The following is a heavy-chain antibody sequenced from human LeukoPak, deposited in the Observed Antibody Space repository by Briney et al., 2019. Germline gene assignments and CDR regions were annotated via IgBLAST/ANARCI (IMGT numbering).Heavy chain of an antibody. D-gene: IGHD6-19*01. CDR1: GFIFSSYW. CDR3: ARGVDDIAVAGHFDY. V-gene: IGHV3-74*01. CDR2: INSDGSST. J-gene: IGHJ4*02. Sequence: GGSLRLSCAASGFIFSSYWMHWVRQAPGKGLVWVSRINSDGSSTGYADSVKGRFTISRDNAKNSLYLQMNSLRAEDTAVYYCARGVDDIAVAGHFDYWGQGTLVTVSS.